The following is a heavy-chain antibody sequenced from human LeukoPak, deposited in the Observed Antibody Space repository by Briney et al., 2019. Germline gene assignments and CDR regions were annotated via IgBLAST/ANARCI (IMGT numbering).Heavy chain of an antibody. V-gene: IGHV1-8*02. J-gene: IGHJ6*03. CDR1: GYTFTGYY. D-gene: IGHD1-20*01. Sequence: ASVKVSCKASGYTFTGYYMHWVRQAPGQGLEWMGWINPNSGNTGYAQQFQGRVTMARNTSMSTAYMELSSLRSEDTAVYYCARGGYKWNDISYMDVWGKGTTVTISS. CDR2: INPNSGNT. CDR3: ARGGYKWNDISYMDV.